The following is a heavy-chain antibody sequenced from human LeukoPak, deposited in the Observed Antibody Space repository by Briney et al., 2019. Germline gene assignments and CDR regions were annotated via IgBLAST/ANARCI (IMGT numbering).Heavy chain of an antibody. CDR1: GGSISSYY. J-gene: IGHJ5*01. CDR2: IYYSGST. Sequence: SETLSLTCTVSGGSISSYYWSWIRQPPGKGLEWIGYIYYSGSTNYNPSLKSRVTISVDTSKNQFSLKLSSVTAADTAVYYCAREREQQLVHHRWFDSWGQGTLVTVSS. D-gene: IGHD6-13*01. V-gene: IGHV4-59*01. CDR3: AREREQQLVHHRWFDS.